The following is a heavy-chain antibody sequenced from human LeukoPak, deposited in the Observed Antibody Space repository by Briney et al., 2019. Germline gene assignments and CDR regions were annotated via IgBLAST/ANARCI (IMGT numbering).Heavy chain of an antibody. D-gene: IGHD2-21*01. CDR3: AKSDDWRNQFDY. CDR2: ISWDGGST. J-gene: IGHJ4*02. CDR1: GFTFSDYC. V-gene: IGHV3-43*01. Sequence: PGGSLRLSCAASGFTFSDYCMHWVRQAPGKGLEWVSLISWDGGSTYYADSVKGRFTISRDNSKNSLYLQMNRLRGEDTALCYCAKSDDWRNQFDYWGQGTLVTVSS.